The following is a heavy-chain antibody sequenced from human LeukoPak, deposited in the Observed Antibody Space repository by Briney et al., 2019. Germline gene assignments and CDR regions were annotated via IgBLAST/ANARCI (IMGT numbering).Heavy chain of an antibody. V-gene: IGHV3-23*01. J-gene: IGHJ3*02. Sequence: GGSLRLSCATSGFTFSIYAMNWVRQAPGKGLGWVSAISSSGGSTYYADSVKGRFTTSRDNSKNTLYLQMNSLRAEDTAVYYCAKPNSGYTAFHIWGQGTMVTVSS. CDR2: ISSSGGST. D-gene: IGHD3-22*01. CDR1: GFTFSIYA. CDR3: AKPNSGYTAFHI.